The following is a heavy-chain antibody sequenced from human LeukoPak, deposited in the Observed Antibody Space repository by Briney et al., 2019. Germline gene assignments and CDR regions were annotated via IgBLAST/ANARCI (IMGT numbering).Heavy chain of an antibody. J-gene: IGHJ3*02. Sequence: ASVKVSCKASGYTFTGYYMHWVRQAPGQGLEWMGWINPNSGGTNYAQKFQGRVTMTRDTSISTAYMELSRLRSDDTAVYYCARGSTYYYDSNGYFRGAFDIWGQGTMVTVSS. CDR2: INPNSGGT. D-gene: IGHD3-22*01. CDR3: ARGSTYYYDSNGYFRGAFDI. V-gene: IGHV1-2*02. CDR1: GYTFTGYY.